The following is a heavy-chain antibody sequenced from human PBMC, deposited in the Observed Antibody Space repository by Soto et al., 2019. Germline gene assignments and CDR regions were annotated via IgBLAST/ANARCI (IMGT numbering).Heavy chain of an antibody. J-gene: IGHJ6*03. D-gene: IGHD3-10*01. CDR3: ARERITMVRGFRYYYYYIDV. CDR1: GGSFSGYY. Sequence: QVQLQQWGAGLLKPSETLSLTCAVYGGSFSGYYWSWIRQPPGKGLEWIGEINHSGSTNYNPSLKSRSTRSVDTSKSQFSLWLSSVTAAFTAVYYCARERITMVRGFRYYYYYIDVWVKGTTVTVSS. CDR2: INHSGST. V-gene: IGHV4-34*01.